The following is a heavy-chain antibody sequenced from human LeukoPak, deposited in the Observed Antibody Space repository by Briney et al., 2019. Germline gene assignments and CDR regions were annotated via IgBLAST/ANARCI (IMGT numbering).Heavy chain of an antibody. V-gene: IGHV1-18*01. D-gene: IGHD3-10*01. J-gene: IGHJ4*02. CDR1: GYTFTSYG. Sequence: ASVKVSCKASGYTFTSYGISWVRQAPGQGLEWMGWISAYNGNTNYAQKLQGRVTMTTDTSTSTAYMELRSLRSDDTAVYYCATGPVSYYYGSGNNVDYWGQGTLVTVSS. CDR2: ISAYNGNT. CDR3: ATGPVSYYYGSGNNVDY.